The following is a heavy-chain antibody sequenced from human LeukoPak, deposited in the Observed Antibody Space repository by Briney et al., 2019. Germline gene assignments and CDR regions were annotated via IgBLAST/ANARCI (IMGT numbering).Heavy chain of an antibody. Sequence: GGSLRLSCAASGFTFSDYYMSWIRQAPGKGLEWVSYISSSSSYTNHADSVKGRFTIYRDNAKNSLYLLMSSLRAEDTAVYYCARDATRRHCSSTSCYVIAAADTFDYWGQGTLVTVSS. D-gene: IGHD2-2*01. V-gene: IGHV3-11*06. J-gene: IGHJ4*02. CDR3: ARDATRRHCSSTSCYVIAAADTFDY. CDR1: GFTFSDYY. CDR2: ISSSSSYT.